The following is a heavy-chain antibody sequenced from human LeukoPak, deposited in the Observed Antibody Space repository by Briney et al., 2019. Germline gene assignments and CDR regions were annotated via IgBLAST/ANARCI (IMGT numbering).Heavy chain of an antibody. D-gene: IGHD1-26*01. J-gene: IGHJ4*02. V-gene: IGHV1-2*02. CDR1: GYTFTGYY. CDR3: ARDDGATTVCDY. CDR2: INPNSGGT. Sequence: ASVKVSCKASGYTFTGYYMHWVRQAPGQGLEWMGWINPNSGGTNYAQKFQGRVTMTRDTSTSTVYMELSSLRSEDTAVYYCARDDGATTVCDYWGQGTLVTVSS.